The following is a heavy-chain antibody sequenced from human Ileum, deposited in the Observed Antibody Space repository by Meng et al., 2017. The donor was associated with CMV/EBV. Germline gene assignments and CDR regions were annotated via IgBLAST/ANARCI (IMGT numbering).Heavy chain of an antibody. CDR1: GFSFSSYW. Sequence: GEPLKISCEASGFSFSSYWMYWVRQAPGKGLECVSRIKSDGDSIIYAASARGRFTISRDNAKNTLYLQMNSLRVEDTAVYYCTRVEFGVGNDHWGQGTLVTVSS. CDR2: IKSDGDSI. J-gene: IGHJ4*02. CDR3: TRVEFGVGNDH. D-gene: IGHD3-3*01. V-gene: IGHV3-74*01.